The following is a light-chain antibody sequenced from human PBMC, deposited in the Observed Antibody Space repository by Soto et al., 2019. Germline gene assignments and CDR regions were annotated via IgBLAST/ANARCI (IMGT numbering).Light chain of an antibody. J-gene: IGLJ2*01. Sequence: QSVLTQPPSASGSPGQSVTISCSGTSSDVGAYNYVSWYQQHPGKAPKVMIYEVTKRPSGVPDRFSGSKSGNTASLTVSGLQAEDEGDYYCSSYAGSNNLVFGGGTKVTVL. CDR1: SSDVGAYNY. CDR2: EVT. CDR3: SSYAGSNNLV. V-gene: IGLV2-8*01.